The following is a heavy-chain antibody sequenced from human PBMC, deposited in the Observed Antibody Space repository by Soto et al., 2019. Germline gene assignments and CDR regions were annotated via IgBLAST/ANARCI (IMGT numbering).Heavy chain of an antibody. CDR3: AREGVRGVPDYFDY. CDR2: ISSSGSTI. CDR1: RFTFSSYE. D-gene: IGHD3-10*01. Sequence: EVQLVESGGGLVQPGGSLRLSCAASRFTFSSYEMNWVRQAPGKGLEWVSYISSSGSTIYYADSVKGRFTISRDNAKNSLYLQMNSLRAEDTAVYYCAREGVRGVPDYFDYWGQGTLVTVSS. J-gene: IGHJ4*02. V-gene: IGHV3-48*03.